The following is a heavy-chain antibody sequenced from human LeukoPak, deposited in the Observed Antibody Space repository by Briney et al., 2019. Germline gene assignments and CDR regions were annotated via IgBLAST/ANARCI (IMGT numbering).Heavy chain of an antibody. D-gene: IGHD3-22*01. CDR3: ASNYYDSSGYPYYFDY. Sequence: TSETLSLTCTVSGGSISSSSYYWGWIRQPPGKGLEWIGSIYYSGSTYYNPSLKSRVTISVDTSKNQFSLKLSSVTAAVTAVYYCASNYYDSSGYPYYFDYWGQGTLVTVSS. V-gene: IGHV4-39*01. J-gene: IGHJ4*02. CDR1: GGSISSSSYY. CDR2: IYYSGST.